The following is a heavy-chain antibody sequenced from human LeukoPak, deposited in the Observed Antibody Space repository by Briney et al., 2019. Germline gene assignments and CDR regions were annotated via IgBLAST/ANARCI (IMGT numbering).Heavy chain of an antibody. CDR2: ISSNNNI. J-gene: IGHJ5*02. CDR3: GREDCNNVRCYGASDA. D-gene: IGHD2-2*01. V-gene: IGHV3-69-1*01. CDR1: GFTFSSYA. Sequence: KPGRSMRLSCLLSGFTFSSYAINSVRHAPRKRLEWVSSISSNNNIYYADSVKGRFTISRDNAKNSLSLQMNSLRGEDTAVYYCGREDCNNVRCYGASDAWGQGTLVTVSS.